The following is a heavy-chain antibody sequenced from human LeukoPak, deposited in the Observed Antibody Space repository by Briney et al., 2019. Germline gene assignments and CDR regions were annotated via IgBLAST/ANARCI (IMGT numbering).Heavy chain of an antibody. CDR3: AKGYYGSGSYRLFDY. CDR1: GFTFSSYA. CDR2: ISGSGGST. V-gene: IGHV3-23*01. Sequence: GGSLRLSCAASGFTFSSYAMSWVRQAPGKGLEWVSAISGSGGSTYYADSVKGRFTISRDNSKNTLYLQMNSLRAEDTAVYYCAKGYYGSGSYRLFDYWGQGTLVTVSS. D-gene: IGHD3-10*01. J-gene: IGHJ4*02.